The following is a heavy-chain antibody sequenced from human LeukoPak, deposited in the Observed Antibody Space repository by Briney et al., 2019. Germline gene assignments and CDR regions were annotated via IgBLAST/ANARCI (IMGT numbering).Heavy chain of an antibody. Sequence: SETLSLTCTVSGASISSYYWSWIRQPPGKGLEWIGYIYYSGSTNYNPSLKSRVTISVDTSKNQFSLKLSSVTAADTAVYYCARDGQLGYCSGGSCYAGAFDIWGQGTMVTVSS. CDR2: IYYSGST. D-gene: IGHD2-15*01. CDR1: GASISSYY. V-gene: IGHV4-59*01. J-gene: IGHJ3*02. CDR3: ARDGQLGYCSGGSCYAGAFDI.